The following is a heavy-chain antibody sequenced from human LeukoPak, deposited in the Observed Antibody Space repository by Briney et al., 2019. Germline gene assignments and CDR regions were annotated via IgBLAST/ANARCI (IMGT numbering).Heavy chain of an antibody. J-gene: IGHJ4*02. CDR1: GYTLTELS. V-gene: IGHV1-24*01. CDR3: ARGTAIDPTYDYVWGSYPHFDY. D-gene: IGHD3-16*02. CDR2: FDPEDGET. Sequence: ASVKVSCKVSGYTLTELSMHWVRQAPGKGLEWMGGFDPEDGETIYAQKLQGRVTMTTDTSTSTAYMELRSLRSDDTAVYYCARGTAIDPTYDYVWGSYPHFDYWGQGTLVTVSS.